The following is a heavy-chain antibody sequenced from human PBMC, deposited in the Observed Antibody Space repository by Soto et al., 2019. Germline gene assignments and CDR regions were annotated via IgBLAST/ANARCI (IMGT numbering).Heavy chain of an antibody. D-gene: IGHD5-18*01. J-gene: IGHJ4*02. V-gene: IGHV4-30-2*01. Sequence: SETLSLTCTVSGGSISNAAYSWSWIRQPPGQGLEWIGYIYPSGMPFYNPSLRSRVTISIDRSNDQFSLNLKSVTAADTAVYYCARERGGYGLFDSWGQGTLVTVSS. CDR3: ARERGGYGLFDS. CDR1: GGSISNAAYS. CDR2: IYPSGMP.